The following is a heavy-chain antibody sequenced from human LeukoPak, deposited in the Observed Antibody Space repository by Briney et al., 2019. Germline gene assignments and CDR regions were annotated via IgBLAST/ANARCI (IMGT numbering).Heavy chain of an antibody. D-gene: IGHD2-2*01. CDR1: GFTFSSYG. V-gene: IGHV3-30*18. CDR3: AKSNRDDIVVVPAALRDYYFDY. J-gene: IGHJ4*02. Sequence: PGGSLRLSCAASGFTFSSYGMHWVRQAPGKGLEWVAVISYDGSNKYYADSVKGRFTISRDNSKNTLYLQMNSLRAEDTAVYYCAKSNRDDIVVVPAALRDYYFDYWGQGTLVTASS. CDR2: ISYDGSNK.